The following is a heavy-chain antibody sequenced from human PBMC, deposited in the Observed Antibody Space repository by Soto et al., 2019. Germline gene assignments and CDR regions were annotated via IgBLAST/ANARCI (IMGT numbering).Heavy chain of an antibody. Sequence: GGSLRLSCAASGFTFSTYDMHWVRQVLGKGLEWVSAIAVAGDTYYSDSVKGRFTISRDNGKNSLYLQMNSLRAGDTALYYCAREMTTVPYDGCDIWGQGTMVTVSS. CDR2: IAVAGDT. J-gene: IGHJ3*02. D-gene: IGHD4-17*01. CDR3: AREMTTVPYDGCDI. CDR1: GFTFSTYD. V-gene: IGHV3-13*01.